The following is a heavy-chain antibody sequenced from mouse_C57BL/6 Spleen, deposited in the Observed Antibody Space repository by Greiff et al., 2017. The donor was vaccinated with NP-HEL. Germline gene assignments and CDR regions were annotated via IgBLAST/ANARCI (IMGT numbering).Heavy chain of an antibody. Sequence: QVQLQQSDAELVKPGASVKISCKVSGYTFTDHTIHWMKQRPEQGLEWIGYIYPRDGSTKYNEKFKGKATLTADKSSSTAYMQLNSLTSEDSAVYFCARGDYGSSYDYAMDYWGQGTSVTVSS. V-gene: IGHV1-78*01. CDR2: IYPRDGST. D-gene: IGHD1-1*01. CDR3: ARGDYGSSYDYAMDY. J-gene: IGHJ4*01. CDR1: GYTFTDHT.